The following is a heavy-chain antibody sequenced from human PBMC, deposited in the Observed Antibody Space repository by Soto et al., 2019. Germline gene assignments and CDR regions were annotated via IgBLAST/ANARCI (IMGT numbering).Heavy chain of an antibody. D-gene: IGHD2-2*01. J-gene: IGHJ4*02. CDR1: GFTFSSYA. CDR2: ISGSGGST. Sequence: EVQLLESGGGLVQPGGSLRLSCAASGFTFSSYAMSWVRQAPGKGLEWVSAISGSGGSTYYADSVKGRFTISGDNSKNTRYLQMNRLRAEDTAVYYWAKLGAQLHTRGVFDYWGQGALVTVSS. CDR3: AKLGAQLHTRGVFDY. V-gene: IGHV3-23*01.